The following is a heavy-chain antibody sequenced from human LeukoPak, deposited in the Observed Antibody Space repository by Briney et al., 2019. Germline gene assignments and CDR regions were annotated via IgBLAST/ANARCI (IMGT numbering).Heavy chain of an antibody. CDR3: AKVISSGSYYY. J-gene: IGHJ4*02. CDR2: ISTSGGST. V-gene: IGHV3-23*01. Sequence: GGSLRLSCTASGFIFSNFVMSWVRQAPGKGLEWVSGISTSGGSTYNADSVKGRFTISRDNSKNTLYLQMNSLRAEDTAVYYCAKVISSGSYYYWGQGTLVTVSS. CDR1: GFIFSNFV. D-gene: IGHD1-26*01.